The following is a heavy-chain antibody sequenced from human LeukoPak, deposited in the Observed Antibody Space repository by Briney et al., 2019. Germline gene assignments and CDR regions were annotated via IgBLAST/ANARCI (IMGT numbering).Heavy chain of an antibody. J-gene: IGHJ2*01. V-gene: IGHV4-39*01. CDR2: IYYTGST. D-gene: IGHD4-23*01. Sequence: SETLSLTCTVSGCSISSSTHYWGWIRQPPGKGLEWIGNIYYTGSTYYNPSLKSRVTISVDTSKNQFSLRLNSVTSADTAVYYCARSLNYGGTSVAYVDLWGRGTLVTVSS. CDR3: ARSLNYGGTSVAYVDL. CDR1: GCSISSSTHY.